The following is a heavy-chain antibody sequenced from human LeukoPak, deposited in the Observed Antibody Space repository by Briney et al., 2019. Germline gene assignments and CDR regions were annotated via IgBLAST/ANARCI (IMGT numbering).Heavy chain of an antibody. CDR3: VRHYVWGTSEPDY. CDR1: GFTFDDYG. J-gene: IGHJ4*02. CDR2: INWNGGST. D-gene: IGHD3-16*01. Sequence: GGSLRLSCAASGFTFDDYGMSWVRQAPGKGLEWVSGINWNGGSTGYADSVKGRFTISRDNAKNSLYLQMNSLRDEDTAIYYCVRHYVWGTSEPDYWGQGTLVTVSS. V-gene: IGHV3-20*04.